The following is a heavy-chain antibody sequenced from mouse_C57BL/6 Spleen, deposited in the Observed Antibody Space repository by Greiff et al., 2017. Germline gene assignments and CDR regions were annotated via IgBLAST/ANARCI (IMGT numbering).Heavy chain of an antibody. D-gene: IGHD2-4*01. CDR3: ARPGDYDYDGESMDY. CDR1: GYTFTSYG. Sequence: VMLVESGAELARPGASVKLSCKASGYTFTSYGISWVKQRTGQGLEWIGEIYPRSGNTYYNEKFKGKATLTADKSSSTAYMELRSLTSEDSAVYFCARPGDYDYDGESMDYWGQGTSVTVSS. CDR2: IYPRSGNT. J-gene: IGHJ4*01. V-gene: IGHV1-81*01.